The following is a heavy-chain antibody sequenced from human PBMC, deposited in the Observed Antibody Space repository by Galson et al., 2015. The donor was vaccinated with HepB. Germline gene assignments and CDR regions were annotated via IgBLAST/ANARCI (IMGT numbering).Heavy chain of an antibody. CDR2: ISGSSGTI. D-gene: IGHD6-19*01. CDR3: ARESVLSSGWWDSFDY. J-gene: IGHJ4*02. CDR1: GFTFSSYN. V-gene: IGHV3-48*02. Sequence: SLRLSCAASGFTFSSYNMNWVRQAPGKGLEWVSYISGSSGTIYYADSVKGRFTISRDNAKNSLYLQMNSLRDEDTAVYYCARESVLSSGWWDSFDYWGQGTLVTVSS.